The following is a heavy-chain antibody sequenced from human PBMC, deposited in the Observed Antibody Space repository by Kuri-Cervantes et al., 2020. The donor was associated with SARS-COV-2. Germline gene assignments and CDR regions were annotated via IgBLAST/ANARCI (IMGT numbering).Heavy chain of an antibody. J-gene: IGHJ5*02. CDR3: ARSQGYCTANSCSWNWFDP. Sequence: SVKVSCKASGGTFSSYSANWVRQAPGQGLEWMGRIIPTFDTATYAQKFQGRVIFTADESSSTAYMEVNSLTSEDTAVYFCARSQGYCTANSCSWNWFDPWGQGTQVTVSS. V-gene: IGHV1-69*13. D-gene: IGHD2-8*02. CDR1: GGTFSSYS. CDR2: IIPTFDTA.